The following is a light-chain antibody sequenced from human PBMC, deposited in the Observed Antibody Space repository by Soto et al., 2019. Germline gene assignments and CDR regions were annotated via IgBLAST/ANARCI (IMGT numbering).Light chain of an antibody. J-gene: IGLJ2*01. CDR2: EVI. CDR3: SSYAHSNSVL. Sequence: QSALTQPPSASGSPGQSVTISCTGTSSDVGGYDYVSWYQQHPGKAPKLLIYEVIERPSGVPDRFSGSKSGNTASLTVSGLQAEDEADYYCSSYAHSNSVLFGGGTKLTVL. V-gene: IGLV2-8*01. CDR1: SSDVGGYDY.